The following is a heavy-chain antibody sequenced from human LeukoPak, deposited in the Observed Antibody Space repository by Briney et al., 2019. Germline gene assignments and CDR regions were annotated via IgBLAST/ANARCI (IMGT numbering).Heavy chain of an antibody. D-gene: IGHD2-21*02. CDR3: AKGGHDFNPFYW. CDR2: IKGGGGDP. J-gene: IGHJ4*02. V-gene: IGHV3-23*01. Sequence: GGSLRLSCAASGFTFSTYAMGWVRQAPGKGLEWVSSIKGGGGDPFYADSVKGRFTISRDNSTSTLFLQLNSLRADDTAVYYCAKGGHDFNPFYWWGQGTLVTVSS. CDR1: GFTFSTYA.